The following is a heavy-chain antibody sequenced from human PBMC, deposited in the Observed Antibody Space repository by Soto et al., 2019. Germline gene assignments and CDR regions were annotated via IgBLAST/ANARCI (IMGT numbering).Heavy chain of an antibody. Sequence: GGSLRLSCAASGFIFSSYAIDWVRQAPGKGLEWVSTISGGGTTSYADSVKGRFTISRDNSRDTVYLQMNSLRAEDTAVYYCAKENLGYCSGGSCYLDYWGQGMLVTVSS. D-gene: IGHD2-15*01. CDR1: GFIFSSYA. J-gene: IGHJ4*02. V-gene: IGHV3-23*01. CDR2: ISGGGTT. CDR3: AKENLGYCSGGSCYLDY.